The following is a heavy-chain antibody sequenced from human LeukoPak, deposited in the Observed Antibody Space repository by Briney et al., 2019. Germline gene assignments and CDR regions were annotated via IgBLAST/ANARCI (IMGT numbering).Heavy chain of an antibody. Sequence: AGGSLRLSCAASGFTFSSYGMSWVRQAPGKGLEWVSAISGSGGSTYYADSVKGRFTISRDNSKNTLYLQMNSLKIEDTAVYYCTREGTPQATAAADTDYYYYYGMDVWGQGTTVTVSS. CDR3: TREGTPQATAAADTDYYYYYGMDV. V-gene: IGHV3-23*01. CDR1: GFTFSSYG. J-gene: IGHJ6*02. CDR2: ISGSGGST. D-gene: IGHD6-13*01.